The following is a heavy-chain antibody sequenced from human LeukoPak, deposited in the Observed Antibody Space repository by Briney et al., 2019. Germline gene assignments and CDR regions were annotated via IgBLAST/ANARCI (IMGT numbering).Heavy chain of an antibody. CDR2: IKSKTDGETT. CDR1: GFAFNEAW. J-gene: IGHJ6*02. Sequence: GGSLRLSCAASGFAFNEAWMNWVRQAPGKGLEWVGRIKSKTDGETTDYAAPVKGRFTISRDDSKDTLYLQMNSLRAEDTAVYYCARNPDGGPYCGGDCYSYGMDVWGQGTTVTVSS. V-gene: IGHV3-15*07. CDR3: ARNPDGGPYCGGDCYSYGMDV. D-gene: IGHD2-21*02.